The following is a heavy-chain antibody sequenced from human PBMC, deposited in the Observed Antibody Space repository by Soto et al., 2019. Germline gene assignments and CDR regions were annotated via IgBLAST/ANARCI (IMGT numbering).Heavy chain of an antibody. V-gene: IGHV3-74*01. CDR1: GFTFSRYW. D-gene: IGHD3-3*01. CDR2: IDSYGSAT. CDR3: ARGWVEGLSRQPPTDY. J-gene: IGHJ4*02. Sequence: PGGSLRLSCAASGFTFSRYWMHWVRQAPGKGLVWVSRIDSYGSATSQVDSVEGRFTISRDNAKNTLYLQMNSLRAEDTAVCYCARGWVEGLSRQPPTDYWGQGTLVTVSS.